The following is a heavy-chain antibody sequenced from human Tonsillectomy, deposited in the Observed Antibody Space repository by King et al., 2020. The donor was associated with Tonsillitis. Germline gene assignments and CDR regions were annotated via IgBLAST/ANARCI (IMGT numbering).Heavy chain of an antibody. D-gene: IGHD3-9*01. CDR3: VAGLGYLPDY. Sequence: QLVQSGGGLVQPGGSLRLSCAASGITFSDYWMNWVRQAPGKGLEWLAIIRQDGSEKYYVDSVKDRFTISRDNAQNSVFLQMSSLRVDDTAGYFCVAGLGYLPDYWGQGTLVTVSS. V-gene: IGHV3-7*02. J-gene: IGHJ4*02. CDR1: GITFSDYW. CDR2: IRQDGSEK.